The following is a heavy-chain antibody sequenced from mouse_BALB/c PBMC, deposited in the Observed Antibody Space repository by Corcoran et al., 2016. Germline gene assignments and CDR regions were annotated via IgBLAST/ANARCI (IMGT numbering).Heavy chain of an antibody. CDR1: GYTFTSYV. J-gene: IGHJ1*01. CDR3: ARWGTMITTGYFDV. CDR2: INPYNDGT. D-gene: IGHD2-4*01. Sequence: EVQLQQSGPELVKPGASVKMSCKASGYTFTSYVMHWVKQKPGQGLEWIGYINPYNDGTKYNEKFKGKATLTSDKSSSTAYMELSSLTSADSAVYYCARWGTMITTGYFDVWGAGTTVTVSS. V-gene: IGHV1S136*01.